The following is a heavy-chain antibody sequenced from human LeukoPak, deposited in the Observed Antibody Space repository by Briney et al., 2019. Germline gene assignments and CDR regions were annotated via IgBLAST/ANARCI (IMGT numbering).Heavy chain of an antibody. Sequence: ASVKVSCKASGYTFTSYAMHWVRQAPGQRLEWMGLISAYNGNTNYAQKLQGRVTMTTDTSTSTAYMELRSLRSDDTAVYYCARDPQSYYYDSSGYAFDIWGQGTMVTVSS. CDR1: GYTFTSYA. V-gene: IGHV1-18*01. CDR2: ISAYNGNT. CDR3: ARDPQSYYYDSSGYAFDI. D-gene: IGHD3-22*01. J-gene: IGHJ3*02.